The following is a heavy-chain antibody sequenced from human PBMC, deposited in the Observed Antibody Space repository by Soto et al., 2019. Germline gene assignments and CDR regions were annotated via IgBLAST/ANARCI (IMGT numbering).Heavy chain of an antibody. CDR1: GDSASRHTAA. D-gene: IGHD6-19*01. J-gene: IGHJ4*02. V-gene: IGHV6-1*01. Sequence: TLSLHSARSGDSASRHTAALKWIRSSPSRGLEWLGRTYYRSNWRHDYAVSVKSRITVNPDTSKNHFSLQLNSVTPDDTAVYYCARGVAGTGFDLWGQGNLVTVSS. CDR2: TYYRSNWRH. CDR3: ARGVAGTGFDL.